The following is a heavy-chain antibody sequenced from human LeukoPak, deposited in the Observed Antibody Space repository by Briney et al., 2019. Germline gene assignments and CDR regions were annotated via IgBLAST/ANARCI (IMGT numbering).Heavy chain of an antibody. J-gene: IGHJ4*02. CDR1: GGSIRSGDYY. Sequence: SQTLSLTCTVSGGSIRSGDYYWSWIRQPPGKGLEWIGYIYYSGSTYYNPSLKSRVTISVDTSKNQFSLKLSSVTAADTAVYYCARAYYGSGSYWYYFDYWGQGTLVTVSS. CDR3: ARAYYGSGSYWYYFDY. V-gene: IGHV4-30-4*01. CDR2: IYYSGST. D-gene: IGHD3-10*01.